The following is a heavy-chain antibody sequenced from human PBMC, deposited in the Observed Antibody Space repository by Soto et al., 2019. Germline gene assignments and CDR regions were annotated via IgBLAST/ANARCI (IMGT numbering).Heavy chain of an antibody. CDR3: ARASPVVTDV. J-gene: IGHJ6*02. CDR2: IFYIGST. D-gene: IGHD5-18*01. CDR1: GGSISSGDYY. Sequence: QVQLQESGPGLVKPSQTLSLTCTVSGGSISSGDYYWSWIRQPPGKGLEWNGYIFYIGSTYYNPSLKSRVSISVDTAKNQFSLTLSSVTAADTAVYYCARASPVVTDVWGQGTTVTVSS. V-gene: IGHV4-30-4*01.